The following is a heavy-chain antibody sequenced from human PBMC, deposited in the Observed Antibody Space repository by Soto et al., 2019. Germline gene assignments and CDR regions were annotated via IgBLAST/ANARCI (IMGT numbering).Heavy chain of an antibody. V-gene: IGHV3-30*19. CDR3: ARWGTTGGLDV. CDR2: TSYDGSDK. CDR1: GFTFRSYV. Sequence: QVQLVEPGGGVVQPGTSLRVSCVGSGFTFRSYVIHWVRQAPGKGLEWVALTSYDGSDKYYGDSVRGRFTISRDNSRNTVDLQMDNLRLEDTALYYCARWGTTGGLDVWGQGTLVSV. D-gene: IGHD3-16*01. J-gene: IGHJ1*01.